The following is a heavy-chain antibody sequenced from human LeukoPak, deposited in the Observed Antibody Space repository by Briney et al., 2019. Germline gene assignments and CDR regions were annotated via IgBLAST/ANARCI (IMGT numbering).Heavy chain of an antibody. V-gene: IGHV3-21*01. D-gene: IGHD3-22*01. CDR1: GFTFSSYS. Sequence: GGSLRLSCAASGFTFSSYSMNWVRQAPGKGLEWVSSISSSSSYIYYADSVKGRFTISRDNAKNSLYLQMNSLRAEDTAVYYCARESSSSGYYYEAWGQGTLVTVSS. CDR3: ARESSSSGYYYEA. J-gene: IGHJ5*02. CDR2: ISSSSSYI.